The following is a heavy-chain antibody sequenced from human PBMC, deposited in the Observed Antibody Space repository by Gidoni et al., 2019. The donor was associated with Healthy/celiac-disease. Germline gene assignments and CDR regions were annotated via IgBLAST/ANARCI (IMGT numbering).Heavy chain of an antibody. D-gene: IGHD6-13*01. CDR3: ARETIAAAGSLGED. Sequence: EVQLVESGGGLVKPGGSLRLSCAASGFTFSSYSMNWVRQAPGKGLEWVSSISSSSSYISYADSVKGRFTISRDNAKNSLYLQMNSLRAEDTAVYYCARETIAAAGSLGEDWGQGTLVTVSS. CDR2: ISSSSSYI. J-gene: IGHJ4*02. CDR1: GFTFSSYS. V-gene: IGHV3-21*01.